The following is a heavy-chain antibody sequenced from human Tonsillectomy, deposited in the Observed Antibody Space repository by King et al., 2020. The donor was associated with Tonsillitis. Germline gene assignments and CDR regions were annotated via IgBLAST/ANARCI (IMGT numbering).Heavy chain of an antibody. D-gene: IGHD3-3*01. CDR2: ISSRGSTI. J-gene: IGHJ2*01. CDR1: GFTFSSYE. V-gene: IGHV3-48*03. Sequence: VQLVESGGGLVQPGGSLRLSCAASGFTFSSYEMNWVRQAPGKGLEGVSYISSRGSTIYYANSGKGRFTISRDNAKNSLYLQMNSLGAAERAVYYCAGSPGLSAYYDFWSGPYWYFDLWGRGTLVTVSS. CDR3: AGSPGLSAYYDFWSGPYWYFDL.